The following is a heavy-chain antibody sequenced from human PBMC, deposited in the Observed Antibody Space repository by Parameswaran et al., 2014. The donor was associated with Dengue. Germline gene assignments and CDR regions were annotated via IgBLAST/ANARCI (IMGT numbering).Heavy chain of an antibody. J-gene: IGHJ4*02. CDR2: ISSSSSYT. Sequence: RWIRQPPGKGLEWVSYISSSSSYTNYADSVKGRFTISRDNAKNSLYLQMNSLRAEDTAVYYCARDEPSYFDSSGYHLFDFWGQGTLVTVSS. V-gene: IGHV3-11*05. CDR3: ARDEPSYFDSSGYHLFDF. D-gene: IGHD3-22*01.